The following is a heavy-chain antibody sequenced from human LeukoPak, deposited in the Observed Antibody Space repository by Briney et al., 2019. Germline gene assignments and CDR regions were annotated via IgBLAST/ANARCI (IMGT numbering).Heavy chain of an antibody. CDR2: IYYNGST. J-gene: IGHJ4*02. Sequence: SETLSLTCTVSGGSISSYYWSWIRQPPGEGLEWIGYIYYNGSTNYNPSLKSRVTISVDPSRNQFSLKLSSVTAADTAVYYCARTGTVAGTRLFDYWGQGTLVTVSS. D-gene: IGHD6-19*01. CDR1: GGSISSYY. CDR3: ARTGTVAGTRLFDY. V-gene: IGHV4-59*01.